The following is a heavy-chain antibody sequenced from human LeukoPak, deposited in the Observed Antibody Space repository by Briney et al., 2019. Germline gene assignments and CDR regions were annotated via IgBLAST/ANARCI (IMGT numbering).Heavy chain of an antibody. CDR2: INPNSGGT. V-gene: IGHV1-2*02. CDR1: GYTFTGDY. CDR3: ARDYYDSSGYSRYDP. Sequence: GASVKVSCKASGYTFTGDYMHWERQAPGQGLEWMGWINPNSGGTDYAQKFQGRVTMTRDTSISTAYVEVSRLRSDDTAVYYCARDYYDSSGYSRYDPWGQGTLVTVSS. J-gene: IGHJ5*02. D-gene: IGHD3-22*01.